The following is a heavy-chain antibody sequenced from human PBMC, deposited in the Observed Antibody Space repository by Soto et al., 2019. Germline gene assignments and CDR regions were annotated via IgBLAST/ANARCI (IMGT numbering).Heavy chain of an antibody. CDR1: GFTFSSYG. CDR3: AKLLTEYYGMDV. Sequence: GGSLRLSCAASGFTFSSYGMHWVRQAPGKGLEWVAVISYDGSNKYYADSVKGRFTISRDNSKNTLYLQMNSLRAEDTAVYYCAKLLTEYYGMDVWGQGTKVPVSS. CDR2: ISYDGSNK. J-gene: IGHJ6*02. V-gene: IGHV3-30*18.